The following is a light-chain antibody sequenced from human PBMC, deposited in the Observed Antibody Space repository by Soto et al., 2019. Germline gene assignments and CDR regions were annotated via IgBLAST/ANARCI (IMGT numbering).Light chain of an antibody. V-gene: IGKV3-20*01. CDR1: QSVSSTY. J-gene: IGKJ2*01. CDR2: GAS. Sequence: EIVLTQSPGTLSLSPGERATLSCRASQSVSSTYLAWYQQKPGQAPRLLIYGASNRATGIPDRFSGSGSGTDFTLTISRLEPEDFAVYHSQHYGNSFGQGTKLEIK. CDR3: QHYGNS.